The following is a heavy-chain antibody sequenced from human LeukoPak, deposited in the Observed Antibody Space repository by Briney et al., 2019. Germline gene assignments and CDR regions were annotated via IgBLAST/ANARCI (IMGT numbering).Heavy chain of an antibody. J-gene: IGHJ4*02. CDR2: ISSDGSKT. V-gene: IGHV3-30*01. D-gene: IGHD3-10*01. Sequence: GRSPRLSCAASGFIFSNYAMHWVRQAPGKGLEWVALISSDGSKTYHADSVKGRFSISRDNSKNTLYLQLNSLRAEDTSVYYCARDSTYWYDSGSSGPDYFDYWGQGTLVTVSS. CDR3: ARDSTYWYDSGSSGPDYFDY. CDR1: GFIFSNYA.